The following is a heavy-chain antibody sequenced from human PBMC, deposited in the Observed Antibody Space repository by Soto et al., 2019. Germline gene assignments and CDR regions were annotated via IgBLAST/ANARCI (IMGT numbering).Heavy chain of an antibody. J-gene: IGHJ6*02. CDR3: ARRGAVAFYQGMDG. CDR2: IYPSDSDT. Sequence: YLNISCSVSGYPFTRDCIGCVRPLPGKGLEWMGIIYPSDSDTRYSPSFQGQVTISTDTSISTAYLQWSSLKASDTAMYYCARRGAVAFYQGMDGWGQGNTVTLS. CDR1: GYPFTRDC. V-gene: IGHV5-51*01. D-gene: IGHD6-19*01.